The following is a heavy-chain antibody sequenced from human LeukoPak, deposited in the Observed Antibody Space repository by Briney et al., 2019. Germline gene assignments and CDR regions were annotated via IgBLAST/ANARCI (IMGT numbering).Heavy chain of an antibody. J-gene: IGHJ4*02. CDR1: GGTFSSYA. V-gene: IGHV1-69*13. CDR3: VLGGMGRGSNFDY. D-gene: IGHD3-16*01. Sequence: ASVKVSCKASGGTFSSYAISWVRQAPGQGLEWMGGIIPIFGTANYAQKFQGRVTITADESTSTAYMELSSLRSEDTAVYYCVLGGMGRGSNFDYWGQGTLVTVSS. CDR2: IIPIFGTA.